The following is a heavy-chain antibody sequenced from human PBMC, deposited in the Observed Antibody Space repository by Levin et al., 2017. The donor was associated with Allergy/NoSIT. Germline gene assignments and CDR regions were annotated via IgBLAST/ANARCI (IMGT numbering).Heavy chain of an antibody. D-gene: IGHD2-2*01. J-gene: IGHJ6*03. Sequence: GGSLRLSCAASGFTFSSYGMHWVRQAPGKGLEWVAVIWYDGSNKYYADSVKGRFTISRDNSKNTLYLQMNSLRAEDTAVYYCARGEVVPAATSYYYYYMDVWGKGTTVTVSS. CDR2: IWYDGSNK. CDR3: ARGEVVPAATSYYYYYMDV. V-gene: IGHV3-33*01. CDR1: GFTFSSYG.